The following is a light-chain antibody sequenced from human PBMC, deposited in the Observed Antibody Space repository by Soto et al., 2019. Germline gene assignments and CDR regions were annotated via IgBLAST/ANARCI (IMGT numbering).Light chain of an antibody. CDR1: SSNIGNNY. J-gene: IGLJ3*02. Sequence: QSVLTQPPSVSAAPGQKVTISCSGSSSNIGNNYVFWYQQLPGTAPKLLIYDNNKRPSGIPDRFSGSKSGTSATLGITGLQTGDEADYYCGTWGSSLSAWVFGGGTKVTVL. CDR2: DNN. CDR3: GTWGSSLSAWV. V-gene: IGLV1-51*01.